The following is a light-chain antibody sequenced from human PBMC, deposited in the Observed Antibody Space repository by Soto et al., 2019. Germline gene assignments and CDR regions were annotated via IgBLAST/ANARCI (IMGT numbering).Light chain of an antibody. V-gene: IGKV1-33*01. J-gene: IGKJ5*01. Sequence: DIQMTQSPSSLSASVGDRVTNICQASQDINNYVNWYQQKPGKAPKLLIYDSSNLEIGVPSRFSGSGYGTRFSFTISSLQPEDIATYYCQQFDNLPFTFGKGTRLEIK. CDR3: QQFDNLPFT. CDR2: DSS. CDR1: QDINNY.